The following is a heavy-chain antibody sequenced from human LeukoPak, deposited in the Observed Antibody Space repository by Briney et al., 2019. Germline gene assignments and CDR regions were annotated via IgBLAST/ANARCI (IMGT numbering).Heavy chain of an antibody. CDR1: GYTFTSYG. V-gene: IGHV1-18*01. CDR2: ISAYNGNT. D-gene: IGHD2-2*01. J-gene: IGHJ6*02. Sequence: ASVKVSCKASGYTFTSYGISWVRQAPGQGLEWMGWISAYNGNTNYAQKLQGRVTMTTDTSTSTAYMELRSLRSDDTAVYYCARDGGYCSSTSCYRGHGMDVWGQGTTVTVSS. CDR3: ARDGGYCSSTSCYRGHGMDV.